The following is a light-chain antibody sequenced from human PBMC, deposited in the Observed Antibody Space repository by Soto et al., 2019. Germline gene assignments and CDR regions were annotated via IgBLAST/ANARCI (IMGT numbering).Light chain of an antibody. Sequence: EIVLTQSPATLSLSPGERATLSCRASQSVSSYLAWYQQRPGQAPRLLIYGASTRATGIPARFSGSGSGTDFTLTISRLEPEDFAVYYCQQYGNSPITFGQGTRLEIK. CDR2: GAS. J-gene: IGKJ5*01. CDR3: QQYGNSPIT. V-gene: IGKV3-20*01. CDR1: QSVSSY.